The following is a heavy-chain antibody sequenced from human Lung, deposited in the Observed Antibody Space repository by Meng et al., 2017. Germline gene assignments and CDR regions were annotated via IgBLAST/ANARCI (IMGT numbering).Heavy chain of an antibody. D-gene: IGHD3-10*01. J-gene: IGHJ5*02. Sequence: QVQRVQSGAAGKKPGAAVKRSGKASGYIFTSYAIHWVRQAPGQRLEWMGWINAGNGYTKYSQKFQGGVTITRDTSASTAYMELSNLTSEDTAVYYCARSPNYSGSGSYYKGWFDPWGQGTLVTVSS. CDR1: GYIFTSYA. CDR3: ARSPNYSGSGSYYKGWFDP. CDR2: INAGNGYT. V-gene: IGHV1-3*01.